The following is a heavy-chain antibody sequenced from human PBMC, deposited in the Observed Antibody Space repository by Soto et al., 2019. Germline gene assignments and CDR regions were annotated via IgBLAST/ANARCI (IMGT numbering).Heavy chain of an antibody. CDR2: VYYSGGA. J-gene: IGHJ6*02. CDR1: GGSISGYY. D-gene: IGHD2-21*02. Sequence: NPSETLSLTCTVSGGSISGYYWSWIRQPPGKGLEWIGNVYYSGGAKYNPSVKRRVSISVDTSKNQFSLNPSSVTAADTAVYYCTRDRDGRMTTNPYYYYGMDVWGPGITVTVSS. CDR3: TRDRDGRMTTNPYYYYGMDV. V-gene: IGHV4-59*01.